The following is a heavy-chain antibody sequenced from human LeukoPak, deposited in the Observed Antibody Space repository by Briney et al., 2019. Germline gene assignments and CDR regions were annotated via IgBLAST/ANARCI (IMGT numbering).Heavy chain of an antibody. CDR3: ARDTEYSYGYGDFDY. Sequence: GGSLRLSCAASGFTFSSYSMNWVRQAPGKGLEWVSSISSSSSYIYYADSVKGRFTISRDNAKNSLYLQMNSLRAKDTAVYYCARDTEYSYGYGDFDYWGQGTLVTVSS. J-gene: IGHJ4*02. D-gene: IGHD5-18*01. CDR1: GFTFSSYS. CDR2: ISSSSSYI. V-gene: IGHV3-21*01.